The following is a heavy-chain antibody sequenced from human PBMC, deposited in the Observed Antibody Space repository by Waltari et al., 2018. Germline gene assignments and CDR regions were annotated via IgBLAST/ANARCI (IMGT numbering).Heavy chain of an antibody. J-gene: IGHJ4*02. CDR3: ARDRRPARCSTSCYPDY. CDR2: INPNSGGT. Sequence: QVQLVQSGAEVKKPGASVKVSCKASGYTFTGYYMHWVRQAPGQGLEWMGWINPNSGGTNYAQKFQGRVTMTRDTSISTAYMELSRLRSDDTAVYYCARDRRPARCSTSCYPDYWGQGTLVTVSS. V-gene: IGHV1-2*02. D-gene: IGHD2-2*01. CDR1: GYTFTGYY.